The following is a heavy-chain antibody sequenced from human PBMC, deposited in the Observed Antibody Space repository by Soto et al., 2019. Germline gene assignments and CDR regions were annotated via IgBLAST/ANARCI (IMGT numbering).Heavy chain of an antibody. J-gene: IGHJ6*03. V-gene: IGHV3-48*01. CDR3: ARDLRGGSNWYYYMEV. CDR1: GFILSDFA. Sequence: EVQLVESGGGLVQPGGSLRLSCATSGFILSDFAMNWVRQAPGKGLEWVSYISSSSSVIDYADSVKGRFTVSRDNARNSLYLHRNSLRAEDTAVYYCARDLRGGSNWYYYMEVWGKGTTVTVSS. CDR2: ISSSSSVI. D-gene: IGHD7-27*01.